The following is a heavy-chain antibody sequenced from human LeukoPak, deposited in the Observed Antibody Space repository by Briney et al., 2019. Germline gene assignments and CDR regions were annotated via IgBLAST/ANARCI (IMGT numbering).Heavy chain of an antibody. V-gene: IGHV4-31*03. CDR2: IYYSGST. CDR3: ARGGCSGGSCYSETDNGFDP. CDR1: GGSISSGGYY. J-gene: IGHJ5*02. Sequence: PSQTLSLTCTVSGGSISSGGYYWSWLRQHPGKGLEWIGYIYYSGSTYYNPSLKSRVTISVDTSKIQFSLKLSSVTAADTAVYYCARGGCSGGSCYSETDNGFDPWGQGTLVTVSS. D-gene: IGHD2-15*01.